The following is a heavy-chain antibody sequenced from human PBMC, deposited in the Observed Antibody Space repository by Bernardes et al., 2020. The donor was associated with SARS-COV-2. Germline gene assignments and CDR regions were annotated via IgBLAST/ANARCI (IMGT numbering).Heavy chain of an antibody. D-gene: IGHD4-17*01. Sequence: SETLSLTCTVSGGSISSYYWSWIRQPPGKGLEWIGYIYYSGSTNYNPSLKSRVTISVDTSKNQFSLKLSSVTAADTAVYYCATLGDYGDFQGVFDYWGQGTLVTVSS. V-gene: IGHV4-59*01. CDR1: GGSISSYY. CDR2: IYYSGST. J-gene: IGHJ4*02. CDR3: ATLGDYGDFQGVFDY.